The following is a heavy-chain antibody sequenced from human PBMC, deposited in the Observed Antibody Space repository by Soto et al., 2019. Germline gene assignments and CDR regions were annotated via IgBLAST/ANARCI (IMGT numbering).Heavy chain of an antibody. J-gene: IGHJ4*02. V-gene: IGHV3-23*01. CDR3: ANARADFDY. Sequence: PGWSLRLSCAASGFTFSNYAMTWVRQAPGKGLEWVSGISGSGGNTYYADSVKGRFTISRDNSKNTLYLQMNSLRAEDKAVYYCANARADFDYWGQGTLVTVSS. CDR1: GFTFSNYA. CDR2: ISGSGGNT.